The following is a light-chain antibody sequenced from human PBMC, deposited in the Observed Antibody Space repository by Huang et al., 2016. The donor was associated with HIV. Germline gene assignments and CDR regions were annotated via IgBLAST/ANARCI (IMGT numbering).Light chain of an antibody. CDR3: QYGET. Sequence: DIQLTQSPSTLSASVGDRLTTTCRASQNISSSLAWYQQKPGKAPKLLIYKISGLESGVPSRFSGSGSGTKFTLTINSLQPDDIGTYYCQYGETFGQGSKVEVK. V-gene: IGKV1-5*03. CDR1: QNISSS. J-gene: IGKJ1*01. CDR2: KIS.